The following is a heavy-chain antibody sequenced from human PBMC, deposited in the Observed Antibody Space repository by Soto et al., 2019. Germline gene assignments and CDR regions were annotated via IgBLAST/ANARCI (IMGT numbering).Heavy chain of an antibody. V-gene: IGHV3-23*01. CDR2: ISGSGGST. J-gene: IGHJ4*02. Sequence: EVQLLESGGGLVQPGGSLRLSCAASGFTFSSYAMSWVRQAPGKGMEWVTAISGSGGSTYYADSVKGRFTICRDNSKNTLYLQMNSLRAEYTAVYYCAKLMTTVVTADYWCQGTLVTVSS. CDR1: GFTFSSYA. D-gene: IGHD4-17*01. CDR3: AKLMTTVVTADY.